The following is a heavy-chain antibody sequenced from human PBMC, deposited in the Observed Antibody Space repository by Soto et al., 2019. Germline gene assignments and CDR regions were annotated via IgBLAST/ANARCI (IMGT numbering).Heavy chain of an antibody. Sequence: NPSETLSLTCTVSGGSISSSSYYWGWIRQPPGKGLEWIGRIYYTGTTYYNPSLKSRVTISVDTSKNQFSLKLSSVTAADTAVYYCARHSFYSSAWSGFDYWGQGTLVTVS. D-gene: IGHD6-19*01. V-gene: IGHV4-39*01. CDR2: IYYTGTT. CDR1: GGSISSSSYY. J-gene: IGHJ4*02. CDR3: ARHSFYSSAWSGFDY.